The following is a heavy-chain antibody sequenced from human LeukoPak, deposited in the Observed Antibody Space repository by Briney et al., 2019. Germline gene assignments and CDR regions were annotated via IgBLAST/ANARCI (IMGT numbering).Heavy chain of an antibody. Sequence: ASVKVSCKASGGTFSSYAISWVRQAPGQGLEWMGGIIPIFGTANYAQKFQGRVTITADKSTSTAYMELRSLRSDDTAVYYCARARIGRFGEFGLVDYWGQGTLVTVSS. V-gene: IGHV1-69*06. CDR2: IIPIFGTA. CDR3: ARARIGRFGEFGLVDY. D-gene: IGHD3-10*01. CDR1: GGTFSSYA. J-gene: IGHJ4*02.